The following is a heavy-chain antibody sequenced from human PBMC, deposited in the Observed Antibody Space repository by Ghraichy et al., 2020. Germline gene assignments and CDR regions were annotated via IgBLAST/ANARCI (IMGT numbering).Heavy chain of an antibody. CDR2: ISSGGGTRT. CDR3: ARILARRTNVDS. J-gene: IGHJ4*02. Sequence: GGSLRLSCAASGFNFTTYAMSWVRQAPGKGLEWVSAISSGGGTRTFYADSVRGRFTISRDNSKNTLYLQMNSLRADDTAVYYCARILARRTNVDSWGQGTLVTVSS. D-gene: IGHD2-8*01. CDR1: GFNFTTYA. V-gene: IGHV3-23*01.